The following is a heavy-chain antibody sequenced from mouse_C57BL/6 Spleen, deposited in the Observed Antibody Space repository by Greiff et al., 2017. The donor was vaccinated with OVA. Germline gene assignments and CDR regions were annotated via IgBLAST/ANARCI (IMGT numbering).Heavy chain of an antibody. CDR1: GFTFSDYY. V-gene: IGHV5-12*01. Sequence: EVKLEESGGGLVQPGGSLKLSCAASGFTFSDYYMYWVRQTPEKRLEWVAYISNGGGSTYYPDTVKGRFTISRDNAKNTLYLQMSRLKSEDTAMYYCARKGYEYDDWYFDVWGTGTTVTVSS. CDR2: ISNGGGST. J-gene: IGHJ1*03. CDR3: ARKGYEYDDWYFDV. D-gene: IGHD2-4*01.